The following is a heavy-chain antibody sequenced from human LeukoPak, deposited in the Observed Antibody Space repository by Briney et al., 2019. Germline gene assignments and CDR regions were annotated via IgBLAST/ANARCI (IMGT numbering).Heavy chain of an antibody. D-gene: IGHD3-22*01. CDR3: AKAMYYYDSSGLPGDY. V-gene: IGHV3-21*01. CDR2: IGCSSSSI. Sequence: NPGGSLRLSCAASGFTFSTYPMNWVRQAPGKGLEWGSSIGCSSSSIYYADPVKGRFTISRDNARNSLYLQMNSLRAEDTAIYYCAKAMYYYDSSGLPGDYWGQGTLVTVSS. J-gene: IGHJ4*02. CDR1: GFTFSTYP.